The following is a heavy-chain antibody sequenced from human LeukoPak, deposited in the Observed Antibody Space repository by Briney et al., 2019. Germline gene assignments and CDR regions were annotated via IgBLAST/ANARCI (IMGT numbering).Heavy chain of an antibody. CDR2: LSGNGNTI. Sequence: GGSLRLSCAASGFTFSTYAMSWFRQVPGKGLECVSALSGNGNTIYYADSVKGRFTISRDNSKNTLSLQMYSLRAEDTAVYYCAKALYGGHDYWGQGTLVTVSS. V-gene: IGHV3-23*01. CDR1: GFTFSTYA. CDR3: AKALYGGHDY. D-gene: IGHD4-23*01. J-gene: IGHJ4*02.